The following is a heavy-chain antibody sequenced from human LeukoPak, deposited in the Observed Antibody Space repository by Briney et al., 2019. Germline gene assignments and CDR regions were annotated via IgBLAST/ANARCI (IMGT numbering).Heavy chain of an antibody. Sequence: GGSLRLSCAASGFTFSSYAMSWVRQAPGEGLEWVSAISGSGGSTYYADSVKGRFTISRDNSKNTLYLQMNSLRAEDTAVYYCAKEFGELSNYYGMDVWGQGTTVTVSS. CDR3: AKEFGELSNYYGMDV. V-gene: IGHV3-23*01. CDR1: GFTFSSYA. J-gene: IGHJ6*02. CDR2: ISGSGGST. D-gene: IGHD3-10*01.